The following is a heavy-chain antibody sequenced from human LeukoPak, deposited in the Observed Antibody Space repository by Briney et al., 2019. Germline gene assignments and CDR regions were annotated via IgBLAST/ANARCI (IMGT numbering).Heavy chain of an antibody. CDR3: ARLVDGYHKYDD. CDR1: GYTFTRSW. Sequence: HGESLKISCKGSGYTFTRSWIVWVRQMSGKGLEWMGIIYPGDSDTRYSPSFQGQVTISADNSINTAYVQWSSLKASDTAMYYRARLVDGYHKYDDWGQGTLVTVSS. V-gene: IGHV5-51*01. CDR2: IYPGDSDT. D-gene: IGHD5-18*01. J-gene: IGHJ4*02.